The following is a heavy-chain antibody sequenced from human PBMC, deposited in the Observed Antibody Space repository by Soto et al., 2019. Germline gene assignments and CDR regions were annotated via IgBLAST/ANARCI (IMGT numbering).Heavy chain of an antibody. J-gene: IGHJ4*02. CDR1: GGSISSGDYY. D-gene: IGHD2-21*02. CDR3: ARAGEYCGGDCYSIFDY. V-gene: IGHV4-30-4*01. CDR2: IYYSGST. Sequence: PSETLSLTCTVSGGSISSGDYYWSWIRQPPGKGLEWIGYIYYSGSTYYNPSLKSRVTISVDTSKNQISLKLSSVTAADTAVYYCARAGEYCGGDCYSIFDYGGQGTLVTVSS.